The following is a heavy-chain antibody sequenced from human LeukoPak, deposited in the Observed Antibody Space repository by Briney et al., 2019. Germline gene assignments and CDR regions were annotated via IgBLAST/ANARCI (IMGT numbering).Heavy chain of an antibody. D-gene: IGHD2-2*01. CDR3: ARETAAGRSSLDY. V-gene: IGHV4-59*01. Sequence: SETLSLTCTVSGVSISGYYWSWIRQPPGKGLEWIGYIYYSGSTNYNPSLKSRVTISVDTSKNQFSLKLSSVTAADTAVYYCARETAAGRSSLDYWGQGTLVTVSS. CDR2: IYYSGST. CDR1: GVSISGYY. J-gene: IGHJ4*02.